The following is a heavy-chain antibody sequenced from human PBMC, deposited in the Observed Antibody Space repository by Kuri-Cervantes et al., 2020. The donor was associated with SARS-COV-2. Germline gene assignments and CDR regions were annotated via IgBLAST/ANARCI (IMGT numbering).Heavy chain of an antibody. D-gene: IGHD3-10*01. CDR3: ARVAGCVGSFCYFTNWFDH. CDR1: GGSFSGYY. V-gene: IGHV4-34*01. Sequence: SETLSLTCAVYGGSFSGYYWSWIRQPPGKGLEFIGFIHASGSAYYNPSLQSRVTISVDRSKTQFSLTVTSVTAADTAVYYCARVAGCVGSFCYFTNWFDHWGHGTLVTVSS. CDR2: IHASGSA. J-gene: IGHJ5*02.